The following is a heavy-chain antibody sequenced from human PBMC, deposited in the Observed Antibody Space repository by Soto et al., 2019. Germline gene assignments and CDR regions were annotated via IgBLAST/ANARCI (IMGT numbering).Heavy chain of an antibody. Sequence: SETLSLTCTVSGGSFSPNYWGWIRQPPGKGLEWIGSIYYSGSTYYNPSLKSRVTISVDTSKNQFSLKLSSVTAADTAVYYCARRLYYDSSGFEGGGMDVWGQGTTVTVSS. J-gene: IGHJ6*02. CDR1: GGSFSPNY. V-gene: IGHV4-39*01. D-gene: IGHD3-22*01. CDR3: ARRLYYDSSGFEGGGMDV. CDR2: IYYSGST.